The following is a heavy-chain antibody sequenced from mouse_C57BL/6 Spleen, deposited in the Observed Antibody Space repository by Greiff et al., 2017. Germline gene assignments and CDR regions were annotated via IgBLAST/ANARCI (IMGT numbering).Heavy chain of an antibody. CDR1: GYAFSSYW. V-gene: IGHV1-80*01. Sequence: VQLKESGAELVKPGASVKISCKASGYAFSSYWMNWVKQRPGKGLEWIGQIYPGDGDTNYNGKFKGKATLTADKSSSTAYMQLSSLTSEDSAVYFCARPAAPRYFDVWGTGTTVTVSS. CDR3: ARPAAPRYFDV. CDR2: IYPGDGDT. J-gene: IGHJ1*03.